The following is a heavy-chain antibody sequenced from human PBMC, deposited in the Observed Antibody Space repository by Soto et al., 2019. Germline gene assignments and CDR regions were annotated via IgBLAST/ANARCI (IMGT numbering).Heavy chain of an antibody. J-gene: IGHJ6*02. D-gene: IGHD3-10*01. V-gene: IGHV1-18*01. CDR1: GYTFTSYG. Sequence: QVQLVQSGAEVKKPGASVKVSCKASGYTFTSYGISWVRQAPGQGLEWMGWISAYNGNTNYAQKLQGRVTMTTDTSXSXXYMELRSLRSDDTAVYYCASTSMVRGVIIDNGMDVWGQGTTVTVSS. CDR2: ISAYNGNT. CDR3: ASTSMVRGVIIDNGMDV.